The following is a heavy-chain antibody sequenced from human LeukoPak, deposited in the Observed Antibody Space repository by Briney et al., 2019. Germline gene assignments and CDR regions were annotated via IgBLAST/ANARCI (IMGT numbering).Heavy chain of an antibody. D-gene: IGHD3-3*01. CDR2: IRYYGSDK. V-gene: IGHV3-30*02. CDR1: GFAFSDSG. CDR3: AKDREWGFQGAFHI. Sequence: GGSLRLSCAASGFAFSDSGMHWVRQAPGKGLDWVAFIRYYGSDKYYADSVKGRFTVSKDISKSTLYLQMSSLRTEDTAVYYCAKDREWGFQGAFHIWGQGTMVTVSS. J-gene: IGHJ3*02.